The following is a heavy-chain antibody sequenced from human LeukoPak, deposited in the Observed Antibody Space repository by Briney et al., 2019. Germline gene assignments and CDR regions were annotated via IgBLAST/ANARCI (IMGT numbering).Heavy chain of an antibody. CDR3: ARGPPRYSSG. D-gene: IGHD6-19*01. Sequence: SSETLSLTCTVSGYSISSGYYWGWIRQPPGKGLEWIGSIYHSGSTYYNPSLKSRVTISVDTSKNQFSLKLSSVTAADTAVYYCARGPPRYSSGWGQGTLVTVFS. J-gene: IGHJ4*02. CDR1: GYSISSGYY. CDR2: IYHSGST. V-gene: IGHV4-38-2*02.